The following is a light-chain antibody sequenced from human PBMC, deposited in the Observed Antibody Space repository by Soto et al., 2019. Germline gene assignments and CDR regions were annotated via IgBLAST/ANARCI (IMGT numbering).Light chain of an antibody. J-gene: IGKJ4*01. CDR1: QDIGNF. Sequence: ILMTHAPSSLSAFVLYRVTITCLSSQDIGNFLAWYQQKPGKVPKLLIYAASTLQSGLPSRFIGSGSGTDFTLTISSLQPEDVATYYCQKCKVAPFTFGGGTKVDIK. CDR2: AAS. CDR3: QKCKVAPFT. V-gene: IGKV1-27*01.